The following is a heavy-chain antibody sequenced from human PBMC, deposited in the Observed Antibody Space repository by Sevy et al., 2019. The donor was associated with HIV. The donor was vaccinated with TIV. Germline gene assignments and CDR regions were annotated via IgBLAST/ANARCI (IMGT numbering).Heavy chain of an antibody. D-gene: IGHD3-10*01. J-gene: IGHJ4*02. Sequence: GESLKISCAASGFTFAKYSMSWVRQAPGKGLEWVSTFSFGCGRINYADSVKGRFTISRDDSKNTLFLQMNSLRAEDTATYFCAREGSTQPHDYRGQGTLVTVSS. CDR1: GFTFAKYS. CDR2: FSFGCGRI. V-gene: IGHV3-23*01. CDR3: AREGSTQPHDY.